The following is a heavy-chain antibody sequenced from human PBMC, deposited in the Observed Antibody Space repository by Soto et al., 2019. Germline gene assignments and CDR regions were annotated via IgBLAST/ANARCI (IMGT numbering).Heavy chain of an antibody. D-gene: IGHD6-13*01. CDR1: GFTFSSYA. J-gene: IGHJ5*02. CDR3: AKDRAQYSSPNWFDP. V-gene: IGHV3-23*01. Sequence: GGSLRLSCAASGFTFSSYAMIWVGQAPGKGLEWVSAISGSGGSTYYADSVKGRFTISRDNSKNTLYLQMNSLRAEDTAVYYCAKDRAQYSSPNWFDPWGQGTLVTVSS. CDR2: ISGSGGST.